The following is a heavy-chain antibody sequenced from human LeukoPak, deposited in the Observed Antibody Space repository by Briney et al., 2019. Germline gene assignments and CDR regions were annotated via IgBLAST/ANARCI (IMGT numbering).Heavy chain of an antibody. CDR2: ISSSGGST. CDR3: AKIVVDPNYYYYGMDV. D-gene: IGHD3-22*01. V-gene: IGHV3-23*01. Sequence: GASLRPSCAASGFTFSSYVMSWVRQAPGKGLEWVSIISSSGGSTSYADSVKGRFTISRDNSNNTLYLQMNSLRAGDTAIYYCAKIVVDPNYYYYGMDVWGQGTTVTISS. J-gene: IGHJ6*02. CDR1: GFTFSSYV.